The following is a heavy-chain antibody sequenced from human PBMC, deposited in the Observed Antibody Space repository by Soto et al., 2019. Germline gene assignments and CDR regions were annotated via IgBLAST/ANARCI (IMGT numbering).Heavy chain of an antibody. CDR2: IRSKAYGGTT. Sequence: GGSLRLSCTASGFTFGDYAMSWFRQAPGKGLEWVGFIRSKAYGGTTEYAAAVKGRFTISRDDSKSIAYLQMNSLKTEDTAVYYCTRDTTEWSYFDYWGQGTLVTVSS. CDR1: GFTFGDYA. V-gene: IGHV3-49*03. J-gene: IGHJ4*02. CDR3: TRDTTEWSYFDY. D-gene: IGHD3-3*01.